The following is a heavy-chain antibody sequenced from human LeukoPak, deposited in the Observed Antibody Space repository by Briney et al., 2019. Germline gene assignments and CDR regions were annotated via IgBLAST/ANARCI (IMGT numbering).Heavy chain of an antibody. D-gene: IGHD3-10*01. J-gene: IGHJ3*02. Sequence: SETLSLTCTVSGGSISSYYWSWIRQPPGKGLEWIGYIYYSGSTNYNPSLKSRVTISVDTSKNQFSLKLSSVTAADTAVYFCARASNYYGSGSYPPDAFDIWGQGTMVTVSS. CDR1: GGSISSYY. V-gene: IGHV4-59*01. CDR2: IYYSGST. CDR3: ARASNYYGSGSYPPDAFDI.